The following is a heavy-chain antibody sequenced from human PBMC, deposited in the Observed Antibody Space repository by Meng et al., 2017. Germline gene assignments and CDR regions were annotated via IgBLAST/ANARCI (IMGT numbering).Heavy chain of an antibody. CDR2: ISYAGSNK. CDR1: GFTFSSFA. J-gene: IGHJ4*02. V-gene: IGHV3-30*01. CDR3: ARDRSMGGASDDY. Sequence: QVRVVGCGGGVVEAGRAMGLSCAAFGFTFSSFAMHWVRQAPGKGLEWVAVISYAGSNKYYADSVKGRFTISRDNSKNTLYLQMNSLRAEDTAVYYCARDRSMGGASDDYWGQGTLVTVSS. D-gene: IGHD3-16*01.